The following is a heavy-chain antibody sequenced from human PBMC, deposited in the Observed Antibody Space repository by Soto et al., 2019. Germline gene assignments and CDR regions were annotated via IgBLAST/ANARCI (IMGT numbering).Heavy chain of an antibody. CDR2: ITDDGRNT. J-gene: IGHJ6*01. Sequence: GSLRLCYSASGFTSRDKSMNWVRQAPGKGLVWVSRITDDGRNTLYADSVRGRFTISRDNAKNTLYLQMNSLTVEDTGVYFCAKIEVASAARLSHYYYSAMDVWGQGTTVTVS. CDR3: AKIEVASAARLSHYYYSAMDV. CDR1: GFTSRDKS. V-gene: IGHV3-74*01. D-gene: IGHD6-6*01.